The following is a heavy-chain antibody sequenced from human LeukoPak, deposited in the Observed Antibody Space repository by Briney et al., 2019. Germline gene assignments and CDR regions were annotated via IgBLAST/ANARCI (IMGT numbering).Heavy chain of an antibody. V-gene: IGHV1-69*05. D-gene: IGHD3-22*01. CDR2: IIPIFGTA. Sequence: SVKVSCTASGGTFSSYAISWVRQAPGQGLEWMGGIIPIFGTANYAQKFQGRVTITTDESTSTAYTELSTPRSQETPAYYSARASTMIGTTNWFDPWGQGTLVTVSS. CDR1: GGTFSSYA. CDR3: ARASTMIGTTNWFDP. J-gene: IGHJ5*02.